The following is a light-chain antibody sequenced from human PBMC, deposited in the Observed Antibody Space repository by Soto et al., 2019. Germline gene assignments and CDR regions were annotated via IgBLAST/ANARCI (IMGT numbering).Light chain of an antibody. V-gene: IGLV1-44*01. CDR3: APWDGILNGVV. J-gene: IGLJ3*02. CDR2: TNN. Sequence: QSVLTQPPSASGTPGQRVTISCSGSSSNIGSNIVNWYQQLPGTAPKLLIHTNNQRPSGVPDRFSGSQSGTSASLAISGRQSEDEADYYCAPWDGILNGVVFGGGTKLTVL. CDR1: SSNIGSNI.